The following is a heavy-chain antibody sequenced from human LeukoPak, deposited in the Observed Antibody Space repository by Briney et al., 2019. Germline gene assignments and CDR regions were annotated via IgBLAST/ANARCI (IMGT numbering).Heavy chain of an antibody. CDR3: ARGGPTVGTDY. V-gene: IGHV3-7*01. CDR1: GFTSRNYW. J-gene: IGHJ4*02. Sequence: GGSLRLSCAGSGFTSRNYWMNWVRQAPGKGLEWVANIKEGGCEKYYVDSVKGRFTVSRDNAKNSLYLQINSLRADATAVYYCARGGPTVGTDYWGQGTLVTVSS. D-gene: IGHD1-26*01. CDR2: IKEGGCEK.